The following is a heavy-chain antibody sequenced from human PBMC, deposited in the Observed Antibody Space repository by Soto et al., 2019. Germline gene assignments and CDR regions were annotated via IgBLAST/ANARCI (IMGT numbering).Heavy chain of an antibody. V-gene: IGHV4-31*11. CDR2: IYYSGST. J-gene: IGHJ5*02. D-gene: IGHD2-2*01. CDR3: ARRYCSSTSCSRGYNWFDP. CDR1: GGSFSGYY. Sequence: SETLSLTCAVYGGSFSGYYWSWIRQHPGKGLEWIGYIYYSGSTYYNPSLKSRVTISVDTSKNQFSLKLSSVTAADTAVYYCARRYCSSTSCSRGYNWFDPWGQGTLVTVSS.